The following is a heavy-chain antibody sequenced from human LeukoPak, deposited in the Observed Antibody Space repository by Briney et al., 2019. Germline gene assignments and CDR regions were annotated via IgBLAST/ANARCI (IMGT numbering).Heavy chain of an antibody. CDR1: GYSFASYW. CDR3: ARHYPIAAAGTSADY. V-gene: IGHV5-51*01. J-gene: IGHJ4*02. D-gene: IGHD6-13*01. CDR2: IYPGDSDT. Sequence: GESLKISCEGSGYSFASYWIGWVRQMPGKGLEWMGIIYPGDSDTRYSPSFQGQVTISADKSIATAYLQWSSLKASDTAMYYCARHYPIAAAGTSADYWGQGTLVTVSS.